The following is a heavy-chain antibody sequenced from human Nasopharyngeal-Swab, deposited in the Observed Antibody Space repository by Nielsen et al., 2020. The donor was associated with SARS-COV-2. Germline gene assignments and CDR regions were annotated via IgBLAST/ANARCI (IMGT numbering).Heavy chain of an antibody. J-gene: IGHJ6*03. CDR1: GGSISSNTW. CDR2: IIHSGGT. V-gene: IGHV4-4*02. CDR3: SRHYYYYMDI. Sequence: GSLRLSCAVSGGSISSNTWWGWVRQTPGMGLEWIGEIIHSGGTNYNPALKSRVTISVDKSKSQLSLEVTSVTAADTAVYYCSRHYYYYMDIWGKGTTVTVSS.